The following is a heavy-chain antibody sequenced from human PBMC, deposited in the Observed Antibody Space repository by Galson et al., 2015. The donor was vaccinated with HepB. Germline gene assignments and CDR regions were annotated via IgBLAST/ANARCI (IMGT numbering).Heavy chain of an antibody. V-gene: IGHV1-18*01. Sequence: SVKVSCKASGYTFTSYGISWVRQAPGQGLEWMGWISAYNGNTNYAQKLQGRVTMTTDTSTSTAYMELRSLRSDDTAVYYCARDLRVHYSDSSRSCLDYWGQGTLVTVSS. CDR3: ARDLRVHYSDSSRSCLDY. CDR2: ISAYNGNT. CDR1: GYTFTSYG. D-gene: IGHD3-22*01. J-gene: IGHJ4*02.